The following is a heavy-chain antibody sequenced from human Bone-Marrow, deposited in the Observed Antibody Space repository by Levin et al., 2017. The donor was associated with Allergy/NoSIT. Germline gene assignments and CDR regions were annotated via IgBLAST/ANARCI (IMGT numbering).Heavy chain of an antibody. CDR3: ARQSTRNGWFNDAFDI. D-gene: IGHD6-19*01. J-gene: IGHJ3*02. CDR2: IDPSDSDS. Sequence: RGESLKISCQGSGYSFTTHWISWVRQMPGKGLEWMGRIDPSDSDSTYRPSFQGHVTMSIDKSTSTAYLQWSSLKASDTAIYYCARQSTRNGWFNDAFDIWGQGTMVTVSS. V-gene: IGHV5-10-1*01. CDR1: GYSFTTHW.